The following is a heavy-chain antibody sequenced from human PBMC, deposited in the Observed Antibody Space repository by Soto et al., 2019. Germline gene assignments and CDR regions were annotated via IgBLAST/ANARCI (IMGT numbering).Heavy chain of an antibody. CDR2: IDHSGYT. CDR1: GGSFSGYY. J-gene: IGHJ5*02. Sequence: XGTLSLTCAVYGGSFSGYYWNWIRQPPGKGLEWIGEIDHSGYTNYNPSLKSRVTISVDTSKNQFSLRLTSVTAADTAVYYCARVRDWFDPWGQGTLVTVSS. V-gene: IGHV4-34*01. CDR3: ARVRDWFDP. D-gene: IGHD3-3*01.